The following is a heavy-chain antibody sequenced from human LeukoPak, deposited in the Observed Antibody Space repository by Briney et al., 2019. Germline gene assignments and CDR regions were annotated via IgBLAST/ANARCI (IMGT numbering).Heavy chain of an antibody. D-gene: IGHD2-2*01. Sequence: PGGSLRLSCAASGFTFSSYSMNWVRQAPGKGLEWVSSISSGSSYIYYADSVKGRFTISRDNAKNSLYLQMNSLSAEDTAVYYCAKAYCSSTSCSLPYMDVWGKGTTVTVSS. CDR3: AKAYCSSTSCSLPYMDV. CDR1: GFTFSSYS. CDR2: ISSGSSYI. V-gene: IGHV3-21*04. J-gene: IGHJ6*04.